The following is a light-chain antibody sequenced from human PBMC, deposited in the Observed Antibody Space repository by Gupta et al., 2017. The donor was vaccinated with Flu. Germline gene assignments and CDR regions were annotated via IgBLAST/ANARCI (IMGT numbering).Light chain of an antibody. J-gene: IGKJ1*01. CDR2: LGS. CDR1: QSRLLSNVYNY. Sequence: DTVITESPLPVPVTPGEPAPISCRTSQSRLLSNVYNYLDWYLQKPGQSPQLLIYLGSNRASGVPARFSGSGSGTDFTLTISSVEAEDVGVYYCQQALKTPLTFGHGTKVELK. V-gene: IGKV2-28*01. CDR3: QQALKTPLT.